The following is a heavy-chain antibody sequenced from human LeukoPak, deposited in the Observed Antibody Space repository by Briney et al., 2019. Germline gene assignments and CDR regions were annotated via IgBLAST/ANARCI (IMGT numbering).Heavy chain of an antibody. CDR3: AKLRGARLYNWFDP. CDR1: GFTFSSYA. Sequence: GGSLRLSCGASGFTFSSYAMSWVRQAPGKGLEWVSAISGSGGSTYYADSVKGRFTISRDNSKNTLYLQMNSLRAEDTAVYYCAKLRGARLYNWFDPWGQGTLVTVSS. V-gene: IGHV3-23*01. J-gene: IGHJ5*02. D-gene: IGHD1-26*01. CDR2: ISGSGGST.